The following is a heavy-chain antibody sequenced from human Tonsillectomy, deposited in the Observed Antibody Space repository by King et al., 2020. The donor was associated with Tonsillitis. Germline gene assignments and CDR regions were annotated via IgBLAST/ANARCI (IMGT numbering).Heavy chain of an antibody. J-gene: IGHJ6*03. CDR2: ITSSSTYI. D-gene: IGHD4-17*01. V-gene: IGHV3-21*01. CDR3: ARVTTAYYMDV. CDR1: GFTFTNYN. Sequence: VQLVESGGGLVKPGGSLRLSCAASGFTFTNYNMNWVRQAPGKGLEWVSSITSSSTYIYYADSLKGRFTMSRDNAKSSLYLQMNSLRAEDTAVYYCARVTTAYYMDVWGKGTTVTVSS.